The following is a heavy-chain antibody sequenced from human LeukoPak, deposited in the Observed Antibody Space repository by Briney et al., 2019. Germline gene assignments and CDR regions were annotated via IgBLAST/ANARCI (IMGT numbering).Heavy chain of an antibody. V-gene: IGHV4-38-2*02. Sequence: IGIIYHSGSTYYNPSLKSRVTISVDTSKNQFSLKLSSVTAADTAVYYCARVDTMTRGADAFDIWGQGTMVTVSS. J-gene: IGHJ3*02. CDR3: ARVDTMTRGADAFDI. CDR2: IYHSGST. D-gene: IGHD3-22*01.